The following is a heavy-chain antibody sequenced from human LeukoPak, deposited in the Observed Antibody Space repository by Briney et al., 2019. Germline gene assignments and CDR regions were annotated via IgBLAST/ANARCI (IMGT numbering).Heavy chain of an antibody. D-gene: IGHD2-21*01. CDR3: ARERWGSGDY. Sequence: GESLKISCKSSGDIFTSYWIGWVRQMPGKGLEWMGIIYPGDSNIKYSPSFQGQVTISADESINTVYLQWSSLKASDSAMYYCARERWGSGDYWGQGILVTVSS. J-gene: IGHJ4*02. CDR1: GDIFTSYW. V-gene: IGHV5-51*01. CDR2: IYPGDSNI.